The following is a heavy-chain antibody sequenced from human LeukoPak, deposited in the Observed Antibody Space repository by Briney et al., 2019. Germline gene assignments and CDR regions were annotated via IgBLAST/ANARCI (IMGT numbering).Heavy chain of an antibody. V-gene: IGHV1-46*01. CDR2: IIPSDGST. D-gene: IGHD3-10*01. Sequence: ASVKVSCKASGYSSTRYFIHWVRQAPGQGLEWMGIIIPSDGSTSYAQKFQGRVTMTRDTSTSTVYMELSSLRSEDTAVYYCARGKVVTMVRGVIITYFDYWAREPWSPSPQ. J-gene: IGHJ4*02. CDR1: GYSSTRYF. CDR3: ARGKVVTMVRGVIITYFDY.